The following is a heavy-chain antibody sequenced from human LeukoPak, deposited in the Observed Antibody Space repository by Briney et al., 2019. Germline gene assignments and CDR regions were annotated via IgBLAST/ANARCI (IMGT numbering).Heavy chain of an antibody. J-gene: IGHJ3*02. D-gene: IGHD1-26*01. V-gene: IGHV4-34*01. Sequence: PSETLSLTCAVYGGSFSGYYWSWIRQPPGKGLEWIGEINHSGSTNYNPSLKSRVTISVDTSRNQFSLKLSSVTAADTAVYYCARLGGTYDAFDIWGQGTMVTVSS. CDR1: GGSFSGYY. CDR2: INHSGST. CDR3: ARLGGTYDAFDI.